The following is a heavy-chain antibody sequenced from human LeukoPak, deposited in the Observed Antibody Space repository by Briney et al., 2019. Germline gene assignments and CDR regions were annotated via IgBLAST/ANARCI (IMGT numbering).Heavy chain of an antibody. J-gene: IGHJ4*02. CDR1: GGSISSHY. D-gene: IGHD3-22*01. CDR3: ARDGYYYDSSGFLN. V-gene: IGHV4-59*11. Sequence: SETLSLTCTVSGGSISSHYWSWIRQPPGKGLEWIGYIYYSGSTNYNPSLKSRVTISVDTSKNQFSLKLSSVTAADTAVYYCARDGYYYDSSGFLNWGQGTLVTVSS. CDR2: IYYSGST.